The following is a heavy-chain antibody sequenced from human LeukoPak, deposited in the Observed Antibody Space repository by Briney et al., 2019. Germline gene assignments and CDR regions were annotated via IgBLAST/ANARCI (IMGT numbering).Heavy chain of an antibody. CDR1: GYTFTGYY. J-gene: IGHJ4*02. Sequence: ASVKVSCKASGYTFTGYYMHWVRQAPGQGLEWMGRINPNSGGTNYAQKFQGRVTMTRDTSISTAYMELSRLRSDDTAVYYCARALGPIKIVGATRKSLDSWGQGTLVTVSS. CDR3: ARALGPIKIVGATRKSLDS. CDR2: INPNSGGT. V-gene: IGHV1-2*02. D-gene: IGHD1-26*01.